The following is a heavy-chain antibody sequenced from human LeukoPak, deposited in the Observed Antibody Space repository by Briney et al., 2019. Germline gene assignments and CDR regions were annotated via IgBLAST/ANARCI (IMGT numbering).Heavy chain of an antibody. CDR3: ARVLSDFWSGYAFKWFDP. J-gene: IGHJ5*02. CDR2: IYYSGST. Sequence: SETLSLTCTASGGSISSGGYYWSWIRQHPGKGLEWIGYIYYSGSTYYNPSLKSRVTISVDTSKNQFSLKLSSVTAADTAVYYCARVLSDFWSGYAFKWFDPWGQGTLVTVSS. D-gene: IGHD3-3*01. CDR1: GGSISSGGYY. V-gene: IGHV4-31*03.